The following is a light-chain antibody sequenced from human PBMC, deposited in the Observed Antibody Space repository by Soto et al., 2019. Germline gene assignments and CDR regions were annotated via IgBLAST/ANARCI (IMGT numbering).Light chain of an antibody. CDR2: EVT. Sequence: QSVLTQPGSVSGSPGQSITISCTGTSSDVGGYNYVSWYQQHPGKAPKLMIYEVTNRPSGVSTRFSGSKSGNTASLTISGLQAEDEADYYCCSFTSGSTAYVFGTGTKVTV. CDR3: CSFTSGSTAYV. V-gene: IGLV2-14*01. J-gene: IGLJ1*01. CDR1: SSDVGGYNY.